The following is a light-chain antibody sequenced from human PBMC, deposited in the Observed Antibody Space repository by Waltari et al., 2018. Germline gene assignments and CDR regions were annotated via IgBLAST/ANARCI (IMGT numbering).Light chain of an antibody. CDR1: STHIGTKT. CDR3: AAWGDSLNGV. V-gene: IGLV1-44*01. Sequence: QSVLTQPPSASGAPGQRVTIPCFGSSTHIGTKTVTWYQQLPGTAPKLLIYSNNQRPSGVPDRFSGSKSGTSASLAISGLQSEDEADYYCAAWGDSLNGVFGGGTKLTVL. CDR2: SNN. J-gene: IGLJ3*02.